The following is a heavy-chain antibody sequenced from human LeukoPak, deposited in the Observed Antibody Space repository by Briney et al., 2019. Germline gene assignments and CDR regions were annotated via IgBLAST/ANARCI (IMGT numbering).Heavy chain of an antibody. CDR3: ARPKYLTVTTNNWFDP. CDR1: GGSISSSSYY. D-gene: IGHD4-11*01. Sequence: SDTLSLTCTVSGGSISSSSYYWGWIRQPPGKGLEGSGGIYYSGSTYYNPSLKIRGTISVDTSKNQFSLKLRSVTATDTAVYYCARPKYLTVTTNNWFDPWGQGTLVTVSS. CDR2: IYYSGST. J-gene: IGHJ5*02. V-gene: IGHV4-39*01.